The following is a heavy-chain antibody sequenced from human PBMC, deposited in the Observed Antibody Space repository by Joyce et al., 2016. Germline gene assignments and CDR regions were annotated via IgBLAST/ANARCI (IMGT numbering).Heavy chain of an antibody. CDR1: GGSITGYY. V-gene: IGHV4-59*01. J-gene: IGHJ4*02. CDR3: ARGGGYDLMDY. D-gene: IGHD5-12*01. CDR2: IYHTGST. Sequence: QVQLQESGPGLVKPSETLSLTCTVSGGSITGYYWSWIRQSPGEGLEWIGYIYHTGSTNYNHSLNSRVTISIDTSRTKLSLKLSSVTTADTDVYYCARGGGYDLMDYWGQGTLVTVSS.